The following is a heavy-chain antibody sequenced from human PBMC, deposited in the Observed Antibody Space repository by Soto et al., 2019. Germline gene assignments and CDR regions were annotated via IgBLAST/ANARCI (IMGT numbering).Heavy chain of an antibody. Sequence: GGSLRLSCAASGFTFSSYGMHWVRQAPGKGLEWVAVISYDGSNKYYADSVKGRFTISRDNSKNTLYLQMNSLRAEDTAVYYCAKVFWGCSSTSCLTENYYYYYMDVWGKGTTVTVSS. V-gene: IGHV3-30*18. CDR1: GFTFSSYG. D-gene: IGHD2-2*01. J-gene: IGHJ6*03. CDR3: AKVFWGCSSTSCLTENYYYYYMDV. CDR2: ISYDGSNK.